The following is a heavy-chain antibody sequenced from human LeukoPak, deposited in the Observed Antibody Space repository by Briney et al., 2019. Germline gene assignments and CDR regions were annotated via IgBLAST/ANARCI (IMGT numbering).Heavy chain of an antibody. D-gene: IGHD1-26*01. CDR3: AKGQGGSSRRAYFDY. CDR1: GFTLSYYW. CDR2: INGDGSST. J-gene: IGHJ4*02. Sequence: GGSLRLSCAASGFTLSYYWMHWVRQAPGKGLVWVSCINGDGSSTNYADSVKGRFTISRDNAKNTLYLEMNSLRAEDTAVYYCAKGQGGSSRRAYFDYWGQGTLVTVSS. V-gene: IGHV3-74*01.